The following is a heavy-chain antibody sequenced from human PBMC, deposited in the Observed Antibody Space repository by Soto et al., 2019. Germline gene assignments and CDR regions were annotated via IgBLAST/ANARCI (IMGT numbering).Heavy chain of an antibody. J-gene: IGHJ5*02. CDR3: ARVVLLVVTSNYIWLDP. CDR2: ISANNGNT. D-gene: IGHD2-15*01. V-gene: IGHV1-18*01. CDR1: GYTFTNYG. Sequence: GASLKVSCKASGYTFTNYGISWVRQAPGQGLEWMGWISANNGNTNYAQNLQGRVSMTTDTSTSTAYLELRSLRSDDTAIYYCARVVLLVVTSNYIWLDPWGQGALVTVSS.